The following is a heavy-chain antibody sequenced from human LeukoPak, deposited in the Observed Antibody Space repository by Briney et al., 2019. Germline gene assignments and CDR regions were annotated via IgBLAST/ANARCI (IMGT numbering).Heavy chain of an antibody. D-gene: IGHD2-21*02. CDR1: GYTFTVYY. V-gene: IGHV1-2*06. J-gene: IGHJ4*02. CDR2: INPNSGDT. Sequence: ASVNVSCKASGYTFTVYYVHWVRQAPGQGLEWMGRINPNSGDTNYAQKFQGRVTMTRDTSISTAYMELSRLRSDDMAVYYCARDYCGGDCFPDYWGQGTLVTVSS. CDR3: ARDYCGGDCFPDY.